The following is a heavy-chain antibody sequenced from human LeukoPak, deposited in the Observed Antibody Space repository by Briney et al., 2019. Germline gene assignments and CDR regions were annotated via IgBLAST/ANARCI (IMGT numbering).Heavy chain of an antibody. Sequence: SVKVSCKASGGTFSSYAISWVRQAPGQGLEWMGGIIPIFGTANYAQKFQGRVTITTDESTSTAYMELSSLRSEDTAVYYCARLPIEYSRSYYYMDVWGKGTTVTVSS. J-gene: IGHJ6*03. CDR2: IIPIFGTA. CDR1: GGTFSSYA. V-gene: IGHV1-69*05. CDR3: ARLPIEYSRSYYYMDV. D-gene: IGHD6-6*01.